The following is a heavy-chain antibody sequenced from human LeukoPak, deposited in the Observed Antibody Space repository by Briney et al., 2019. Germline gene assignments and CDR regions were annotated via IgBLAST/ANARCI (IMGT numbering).Heavy chain of an antibody. CDR2: ISSTGSTK. CDR3: ARTAREFNYDYKWFDL. J-gene: IGHJ5*02. CDR1: GLRFSDSY. Sequence: PGGSLRLSCAASGLRFSDSYMSWIRQAPGKGLEWISYISSTGSTKYYADSVKGRFTISRDNAKNSVFLQMNSLRVDGTAVYYCARTAREFNYDYKWFDLWGREPWSPSPQ. V-gene: IGHV3-11*01. D-gene: IGHD3-16*01.